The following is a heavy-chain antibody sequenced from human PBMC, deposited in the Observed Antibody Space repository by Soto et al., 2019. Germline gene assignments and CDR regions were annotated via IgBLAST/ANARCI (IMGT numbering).Heavy chain of an antibody. CDR1: GFTFSSYA. D-gene: IGHD6-19*01. CDR3: ARGKADIAVAGGRLEPSDY. Sequence: EVQLVESGGGLVQPGGSLRLSCAASGFTFSSYAMHWVRQAPGKGLEYVSAISSNGGSTYYANSVKGRFTISRDNSKHTLSLQMGSLRAEDMAVYYCARGKADIAVAGGRLEPSDYWGQGTLVTVSS. CDR2: ISSNGGST. J-gene: IGHJ4*02. V-gene: IGHV3-64*01.